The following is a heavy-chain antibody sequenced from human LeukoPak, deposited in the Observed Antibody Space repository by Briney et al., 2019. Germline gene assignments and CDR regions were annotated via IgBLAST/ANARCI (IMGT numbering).Heavy chain of an antibody. J-gene: IGHJ4*02. D-gene: IGHD3-16*01. CDR3: TTGAYHNDY. CDR1: GFAFSTYW. CDR2: IKSDGSGI. Sequence: GGSLRLSCAASGFAFSTYWMHWVRKVPGKGLVWVSHIKSDGSGIEYADSVKGRFTISRDNAKNTLYMQMNSLRAEDAAVYYCTTGAYHNDYWGQGTLVTVSS. V-gene: IGHV3-74*03.